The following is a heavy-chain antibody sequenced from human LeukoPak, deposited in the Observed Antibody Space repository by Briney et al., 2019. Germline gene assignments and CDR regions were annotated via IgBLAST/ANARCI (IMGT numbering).Heavy chain of an antibody. CDR2: IYHSGST. CDR3: ARSGDYDFWSGPKYFDY. J-gene: IGHJ4*02. Sequence: SETLSLTCAVSGYSISSGYYWGWIPQPPGKGLDWTGSIYHSGSTYYNPYLKSRVTISVDTSKNQFSLKLRSVTAADTAVYYCARSGDYDFWSGPKYFDYWGQGTLVTVSS. CDR1: GYSISSGYY. D-gene: IGHD3-3*01. V-gene: IGHV4-38-2*01.